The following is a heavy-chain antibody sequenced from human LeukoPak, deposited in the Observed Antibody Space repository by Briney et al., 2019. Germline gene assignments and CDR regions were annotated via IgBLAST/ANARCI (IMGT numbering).Heavy chain of an antibody. CDR3: SKGPSSGYGSSWFFDY. CDR2: ISGSGGST. Sequence: GGSLRLSCAASGFTFSSYAMSWVRQAPGKGLKWVSGISGSGGSTYYADSVKGRFTISRDNSKNTLYLQIKSLRAEDTAVYYCSKGPSSGYGSSWFFDYWGQGTLVTVSS. J-gene: IGHJ4*02. CDR1: GFTFSSYA. D-gene: IGHD6-13*01. V-gene: IGHV3-23*01.